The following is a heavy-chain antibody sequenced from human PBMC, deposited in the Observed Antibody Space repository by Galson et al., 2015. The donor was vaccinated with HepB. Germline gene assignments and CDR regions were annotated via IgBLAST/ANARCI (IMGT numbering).Heavy chain of an antibody. J-gene: IGHJ6*02. CDR1: GFTFSSYG. D-gene: IGHD2-15*01. V-gene: IGHV3-33*01. CDR2: IWYDGSKR. Sequence: SLRLSCAASGFTFSSYGMNWVRQAPAKGLEWVAVIWYDGSKRYYADSVKGRFTIARDNSKNTLYLQMNSLRAEDTAVYYCARDLGGLSSHPSFNYYNYGMDVWGQGTTVTVSS. CDR3: ARDLGGLSSHPSFNYYNYGMDV.